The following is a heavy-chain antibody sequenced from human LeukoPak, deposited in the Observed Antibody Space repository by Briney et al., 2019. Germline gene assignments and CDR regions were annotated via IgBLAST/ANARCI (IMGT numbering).Heavy chain of an antibody. J-gene: IGHJ6*03. CDR1: GNMFTNYD. CDR2: MNPNSGNT. D-gene: IGHD4-23*01. Sequence: ASVKVSCKASGNMFTNYDINWVRQATGQGLEWMGWMNPNSGNTGYAQKFQGRVTMTRNTSISTAYMELSSLRSEDTAVYYCARASRYGGKLGYYYYMDVWGKGTTVTVSS. V-gene: IGHV1-8*01. CDR3: ARASRYGGKLGYYYYMDV.